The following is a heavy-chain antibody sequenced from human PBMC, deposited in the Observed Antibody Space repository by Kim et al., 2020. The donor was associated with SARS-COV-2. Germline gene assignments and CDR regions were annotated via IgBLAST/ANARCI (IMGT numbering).Heavy chain of an antibody. CDR3: ARHGGDGYNFGAVY. CDR2: IIPIFGTA. J-gene: IGHJ4*02. D-gene: IGHD5-12*01. V-gene: IGHV1-69*13. Sequence: SVKVSCKASGGTFSSYAISWVRQAPGQGLEWMGGIIPIFGTANYAQKFQGRVTITADESTSTAYMELSSLRSEDTAVYYCARHGGDGYNFGAVYWGQGTLVTVSS. CDR1: GGTFSSYA.